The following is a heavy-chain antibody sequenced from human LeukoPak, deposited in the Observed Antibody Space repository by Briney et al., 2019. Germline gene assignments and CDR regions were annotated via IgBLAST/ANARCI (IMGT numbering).Heavy chain of an antibody. Sequence: GGSLRLSCAASGFIFNRAWMNWVRQAPGEGLVWVSRSNVDGSKIGYADSVKGRFISSRDNAKNTAYLQMNSLRAEDTAVYYCARDFYYGLDVWGQGTTVTVSS. CDR2: SNVDGSKI. CDR1: GFIFNRAW. J-gene: IGHJ6*02. V-gene: IGHV3-74*01. CDR3: ARDFYYGLDV.